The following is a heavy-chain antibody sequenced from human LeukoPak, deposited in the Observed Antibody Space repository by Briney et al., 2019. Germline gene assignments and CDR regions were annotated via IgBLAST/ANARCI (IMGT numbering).Heavy chain of an antibody. V-gene: IGHV3-48*01. Sequence: GGSLRLSCAASGFTFSSYSMNWARQAPGKGLEWVSYISSSSSTIQYADSVKGRFTISRDNAKNSLFLQMNSLRAEDAAVYYCAKEPYSGSYDYYMDVWGKGTTVTVSS. D-gene: IGHD3-10*01. CDR1: GFTFSSYS. CDR2: ISSSSSTI. CDR3: AKEPYSGSYDYYMDV. J-gene: IGHJ6*03.